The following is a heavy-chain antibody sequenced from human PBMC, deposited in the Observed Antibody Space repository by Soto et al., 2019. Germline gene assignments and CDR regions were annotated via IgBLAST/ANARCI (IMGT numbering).Heavy chain of an antibody. CDR1: GDTFSSYA. Sequence: ASVKVSCKASGDTFSSYAISWVRQAPGQGLEWMGGIIPILGTPNYAQKFQGRVTITADKSTSTAYMELSSLRSEDTAVYYCARERSRYDRSGYYRPDYWGQGTLVTVSS. CDR2: IIPILGTP. V-gene: IGHV1-69*10. J-gene: IGHJ4*02. D-gene: IGHD3-22*01. CDR3: ARERSRYDRSGYYRPDY.